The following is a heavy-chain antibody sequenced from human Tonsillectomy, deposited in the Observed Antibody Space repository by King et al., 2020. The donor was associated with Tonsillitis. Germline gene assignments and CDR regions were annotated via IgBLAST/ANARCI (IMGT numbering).Heavy chain of an antibody. D-gene: IGHD3-10*01. CDR2: ISGGGAST. CDR1: GFTFSSYA. V-gene: IGHV3-23*04. CDR3: AKDRSYRHNPLYYLDY. J-gene: IGHJ4*02. Sequence: VQLVESGGGLVQPGGSLRLSCAASGFTFSSYAMSWVRQAPGKGLEWVSAISGGGASTYYADSVKGRFTISRDNSKNTLYLQVNSLRAEDTAVYYCAKDRSYRHNPLYYLDYWGQGTLVTVSS.